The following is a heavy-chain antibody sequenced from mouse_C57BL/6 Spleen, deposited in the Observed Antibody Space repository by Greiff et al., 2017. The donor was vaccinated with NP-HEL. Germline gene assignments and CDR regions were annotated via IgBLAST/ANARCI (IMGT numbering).Heavy chain of an antibody. J-gene: IGHJ3*01. CDR2: IRSKSNNYAT. Sequence: EVQVVESGGGLVQPKGSLKLSCAASGFSFNTYAMNWVRQAPGKGVEWVARIRSKSNNYATYYADSVKDRFTISRDDSESMLYLQMNNLKTEDTAMYYCVRERRGFAYWGQGTLVTVSA. CDR1: GFSFNTYA. CDR3: VRERRGFAY. V-gene: IGHV10-1*01.